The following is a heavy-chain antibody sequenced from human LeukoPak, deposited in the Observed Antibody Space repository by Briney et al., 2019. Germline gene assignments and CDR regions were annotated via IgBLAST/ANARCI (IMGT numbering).Heavy chain of an antibody. CDR1: GFIFNDYA. D-gene: IGHD6-19*01. CDR3: AKVAAYSSGWYDS. CDR2: ISWNSGTI. Sequence: GGSLRLSCAAYGFIFNDYALHWVRQAPGKGLEWVAGISWNSGTIAYADSVKGRFTISRDNAKNSLYLQMNSLRPEDMAFYFCAKVAAYSSGWYDSWGQGTLVTVSS. V-gene: IGHV3-9*03. J-gene: IGHJ5*01.